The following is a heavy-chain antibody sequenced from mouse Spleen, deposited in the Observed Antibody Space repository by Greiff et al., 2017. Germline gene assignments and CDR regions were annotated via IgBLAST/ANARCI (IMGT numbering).Heavy chain of an antibody. Sequence: EVQLVESGGGLVKLGGSLKLSCAASGFTFSSYAMSWVRQTPEKRLEWVATISSGGGNTYYPDSVKGRFTISRDNAKNTLYLQMSSLKSEDTAMYYCARFYYYGSSLYYAMDYWGQGTSVTVSS. CDR3: ARFYYYGSSLYYAMDY. J-gene: IGHJ4*01. D-gene: IGHD1-1*01. CDR2: ISSGGGNT. CDR1: GFTFSSYA. V-gene: IGHV5-9-3*01.